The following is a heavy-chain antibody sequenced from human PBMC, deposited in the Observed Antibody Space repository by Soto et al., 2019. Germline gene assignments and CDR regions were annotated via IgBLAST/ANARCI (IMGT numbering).Heavy chain of an antibody. CDR3: ASSNIAAAGFYYYGMDV. V-gene: IGHV4-31*03. J-gene: IGHJ6*02. CDR1: GGSISSGDYY. Sequence: SETLSLTCTVSGGSISSGDYYWSWIRQHPGKGLEWIGYIYYSGSTYYNPSLKSRVTISVDTSKNQFSLKLSSVTAADTAVYYCASSNIAAAGFYYYGMDVWGRGTTVTVSS. CDR2: IYYSGST. D-gene: IGHD6-13*01.